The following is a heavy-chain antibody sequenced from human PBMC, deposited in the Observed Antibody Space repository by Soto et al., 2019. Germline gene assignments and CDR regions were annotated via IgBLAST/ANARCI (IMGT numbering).Heavy chain of an antibody. CDR3: ARGRFITMIVVQH. Sequence: EVQLVESGGGLVQPGGSLRLSCAASGFTFSSYWMSWVRQAPGKGLEWVANIKQDGSEKYYVDSVKGRFTISRDNAKNSLYLQMNSLGAEDTAVYYCARGRFITMIVVQHWGQGTLVTVSS. CDR1: GFTFSSYW. D-gene: IGHD3-22*01. CDR2: IKQDGSEK. J-gene: IGHJ1*01. V-gene: IGHV3-7*01.